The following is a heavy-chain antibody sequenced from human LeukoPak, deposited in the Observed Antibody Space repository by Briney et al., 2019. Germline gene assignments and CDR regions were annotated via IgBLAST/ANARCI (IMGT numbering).Heavy chain of an antibody. D-gene: IGHD1-26*01. Sequence: ASVKVSCKASGYTFTGYYMHWVRQAPGQGLEWMGWINPNSGGTNYAPKFQGRVTMTRDTSISTAYMELSRLRSDDTAVYYCARDSAGPPADFDYWGQGTLVTVSS. V-gene: IGHV1-2*02. CDR2: INPNSGGT. CDR1: GYTFTGYY. J-gene: IGHJ4*02. CDR3: ARDSAGPPADFDY.